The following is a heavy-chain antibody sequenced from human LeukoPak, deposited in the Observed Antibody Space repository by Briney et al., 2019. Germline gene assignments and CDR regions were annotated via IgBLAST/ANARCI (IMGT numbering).Heavy chain of an antibody. CDR1: GFTFSSYV. CDR2: ISSGSSFI. D-gene: IGHD3-22*01. Sequence: GGSLRLSCAASGFTFSSYVMNWVRQAPGKGLEWVSSISSGSSFIYYADSVKGRFTISRDNAKNSLFLQMNSLRAEDTAVYYCARESSGYFYWGQGTLVTVSS. CDR3: ARESSGYFY. J-gene: IGHJ4*02. V-gene: IGHV3-21*01.